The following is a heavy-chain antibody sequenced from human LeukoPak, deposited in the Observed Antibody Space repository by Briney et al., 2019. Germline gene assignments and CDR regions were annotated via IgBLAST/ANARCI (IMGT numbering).Heavy chain of an antibody. Sequence: SETLSLTCAVYGGSFSGYYWSWIRQPPGKGLEWIGEINHSGSTNYNPSLKSRVTISVDTSKNQFSLKLSSVTAADTAVYYCARRERVRSLGYWGQGTLVTVSS. D-gene: IGHD1-14*01. V-gene: IGHV4-34*01. J-gene: IGHJ4*02. CDR2: INHSGST. CDR1: GGSFSGYY. CDR3: ARRERVRSLGY.